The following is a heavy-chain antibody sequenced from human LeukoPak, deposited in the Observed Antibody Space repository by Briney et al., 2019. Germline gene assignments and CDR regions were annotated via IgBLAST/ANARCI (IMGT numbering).Heavy chain of an antibody. Sequence: GGSLRLSCVASGFTFDDFAMHWVRQAPGKGLEWVSGISWNSGSIGYADSVKGRFTISRDNAKNSLYLQMNSLRPEDTAIYYCAKDKVAVAGFAAIEYWGQRTLVTVSS. CDR2: ISWNSGSI. J-gene: IGHJ4*02. D-gene: IGHD6-19*01. V-gene: IGHV3-9*01. CDR3: AKDKVAVAGFAAIEY. CDR1: GFTFDDFA.